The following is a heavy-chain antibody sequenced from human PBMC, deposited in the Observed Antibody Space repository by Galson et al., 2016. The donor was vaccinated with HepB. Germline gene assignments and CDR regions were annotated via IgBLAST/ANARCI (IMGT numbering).Heavy chain of an antibody. Sequence: SLRLSCAASGFTFGDYYMTWIRQAPGKGLEWVSYISTTGSNTYYADSVKGRFTISRDNAKKSLFLQMNSLRVEDTAVYYCARFGGSLGMDVWGQGTTVTVSS. CDR2: ISTTGSNT. V-gene: IGHV3-11*04. CDR3: ARFGGSLGMDV. D-gene: IGHD2-15*01. J-gene: IGHJ6*02. CDR1: GFTFGDYY.